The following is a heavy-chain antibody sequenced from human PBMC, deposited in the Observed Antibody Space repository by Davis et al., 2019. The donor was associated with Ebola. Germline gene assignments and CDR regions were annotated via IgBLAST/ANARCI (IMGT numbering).Heavy chain of an antibody. CDR3: TRDAREMATNY. V-gene: IGHV3-74*01. Sequence: GESLKISCAASGFTFSNYGMNWVRQAPGKGLVWVSRINSDGSITNYADSVKGRFTTSRDNAKNTVYLQLNSLRAEDTAVYYCTRDAREMATNYWGQGTLVTVSS. CDR2: INSDGSIT. D-gene: IGHD5-24*01. CDR1: GFTFSNYG. J-gene: IGHJ4*02.